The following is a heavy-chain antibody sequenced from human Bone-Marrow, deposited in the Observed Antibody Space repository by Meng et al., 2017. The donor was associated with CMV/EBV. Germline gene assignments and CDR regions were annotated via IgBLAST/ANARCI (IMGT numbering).Heavy chain of an antibody. CDR2: IFHSRNT. D-gene: IGHD2-2*01. J-gene: IGHJ6*02. CDR3: ARGVGCSSTSLSPEGVCYGMDV. CDR1: GDSISSGDYY. Sequence: SETLSLTCTVSGDSISSGDYYWAWVRQSPGKGLEWMGYIFHSRNTYYNPSLKMRVTISVDTSKNQLSLKLRSVTAAETAVYYWARGVGCSSTSLSPEGVCYGMDVWGQGTTVTVSS. V-gene: IGHV4-39*07.